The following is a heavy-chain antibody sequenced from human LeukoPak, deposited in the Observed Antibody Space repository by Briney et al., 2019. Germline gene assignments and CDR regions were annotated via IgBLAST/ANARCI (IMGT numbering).Heavy chain of an antibody. Sequence: GGSLRLSCAASGFTFSSYAMHWVRQAPGKGLEWVAVISYDGINKYYADSVKGRFTISRDNSKNTLYLQMNSLRAEDTAVYYCARGYLGYCSGGSCYMGGNWFDPWGQGTLVTVSS. CDR1: GFTFSSYA. J-gene: IGHJ5*02. CDR2: ISYDGINK. V-gene: IGHV3-30*04. CDR3: ARGYLGYCSGGSCYMGGNWFDP. D-gene: IGHD2-15*01.